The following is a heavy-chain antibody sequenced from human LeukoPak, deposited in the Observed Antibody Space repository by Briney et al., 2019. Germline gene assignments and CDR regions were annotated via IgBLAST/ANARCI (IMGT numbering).Heavy chain of an antibody. V-gene: IGHV3-23*01. CDR2: ISGSGGST. CDR3: AKDYRGPNGRVRYFDWANDPGYYYGMDV. CDR1: GFTFSSYA. D-gene: IGHD3-9*01. J-gene: IGHJ6*02. Sequence: PGGSLRLSCAASGFTFSSYAMSWVRQAPGKGLEWVSAISGSGGSTYYADSVKGRFTISRDNSKNTLYLQMNSLRAEDTAVYYCAKDYRGPNGRVRYFDWANDPGYYYGMDVWGQGTTVTVSS.